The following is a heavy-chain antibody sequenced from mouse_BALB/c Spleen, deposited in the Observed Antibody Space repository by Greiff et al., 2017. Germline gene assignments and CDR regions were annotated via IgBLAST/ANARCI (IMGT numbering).Heavy chain of an antibody. V-gene: IGHV14-4*02. J-gene: IGHJ3*01. Sequence: VQLQQSGAELVRSGASVKLSCTASGFNIKDYYMHWVKQRPEQGLEWIGWFDPENGDTEYAPKFQGKATMTADTSSNTAYLQLSSLTSEDTAVYYCNGDSSGYGFAYWGQGTLVTVSA. CDR1: GFNIKDYY. CDR3: NGDSSGYGFAY. D-gene: IGHD3-2*01. CDR2: FDPENGDT.